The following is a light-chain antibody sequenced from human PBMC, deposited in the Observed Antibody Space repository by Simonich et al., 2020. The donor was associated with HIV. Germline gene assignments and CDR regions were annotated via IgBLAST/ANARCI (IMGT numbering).Light chain of an antibody. Sequence: DIVMTQSPDSLAVSLGERATINCKSSQSVLYSSNNKNYLAWYQQKPGQPPKLLIYWASTRKSGVPDRLSGSGSGTDFSLTSSTLQAEDVAVYYGQQYYSTPWTFGQGTKVEIK. CDR2: WAS. J-gene: IGKJ1*01. V-gene: IGKV4-1*01. CDR3: QQYYSTPWT. CDR1: QSVLYSSNNKNY.